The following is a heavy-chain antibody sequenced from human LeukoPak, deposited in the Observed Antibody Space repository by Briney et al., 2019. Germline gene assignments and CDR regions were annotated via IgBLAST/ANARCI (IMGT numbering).Heavy chain of an antibody. V-gene: IGHV1-24*01. J-gene: IGHJ4*02. D-gene: IGHD4-17*01. CDR1: GHTVTEFS. Sequence: ASVKVSCKVSGHTVTEFSIHWVRQAPGKGLEWMGGFDPDDAETVFARKFQGRVTMTEDTTTNTAYMELTSLRTEDTADDYCATGQTTPVLVDTLHFWGQGTLVTVSS. CDR3: ATGQTTPVLVDTLHF. CDR2: FDPDDAET.